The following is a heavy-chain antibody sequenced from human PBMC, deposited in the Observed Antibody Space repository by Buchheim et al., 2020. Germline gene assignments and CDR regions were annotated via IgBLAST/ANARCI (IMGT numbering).Heavy chain of an antibody. Sequence: QVQLVQSGAEVKKPGASVKVSCTASGYTFTGYYMHWVRQAPGQGLEWMGWINPNSGGTNYAQKFQGRVTMTRDTSISTAYMGLSRLRSDDTAVYYGARDLGSSWSRNWFDPWGQGTL. J-gene: IGHJ5*02. D-gene: IGHD6-13*01. CDR1: GYTFTGYY. CDR3: ARDLGSSWSRNWFDP. CDR2: INPNSGGT. V-gene: IGHV1-2*02.